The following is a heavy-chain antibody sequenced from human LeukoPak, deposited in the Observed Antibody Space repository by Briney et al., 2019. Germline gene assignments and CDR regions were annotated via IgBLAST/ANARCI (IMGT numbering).Heavy chain of an antibody. Sequence: PSETLSLTCTVSGGSIGSSSYYWGWIRQPAGKGLEWIGRIYTSGSTNYNPSLKSRVTMSVDTSKNQFSLKLSSVTAADTAVYYCARVRRLAGTDSFDYWGQGTLVTVSS. D-gene: IGHD6-13*01. V-gene: IGHV4-61*02. CDR2: IYTSGST. CDR3: ARVRRLAGTDSFDY. J-gene: IGHJ4*02. CDR1: GGSIGSSSYY.